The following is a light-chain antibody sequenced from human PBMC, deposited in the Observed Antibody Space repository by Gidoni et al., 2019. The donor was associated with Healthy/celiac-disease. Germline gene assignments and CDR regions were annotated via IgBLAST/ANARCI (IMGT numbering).Light chain of an antibody. Sequence: DIQMTHSPSTLSASVGDRVTITCRASQSISSRLAWYQQKPGKAPKLRIHKASSLERGVPSRFSGSGAGTEFTLTISSLQPDDFATYYCQQYNSYAWTVGQGTKVEIK. CDR2: KAS. CDR1: QSISSR. J-gene: IGKJ1*01. V-gene: IGKV1-5*03. CDR3: QQYNSYAWT.